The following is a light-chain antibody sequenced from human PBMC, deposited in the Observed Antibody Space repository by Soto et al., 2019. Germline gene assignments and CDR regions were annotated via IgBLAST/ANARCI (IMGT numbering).Light chain of an antibody. CDR2: GNS. CDR3: QSYDSSLSGVV. CDR1: SSNIGAGYD. V-gene: IGLV1-40*01. J-gene: IGLJ2*01. Sequence: QSVLPQPPSVSGAPGQRVTISCTGSSSNIGAGYDVHWYQQLPGTAPKLLIYGNSNRPSGVPDRFSGSKSGTSASLAITGLQAEDEADYYCQSYDSSLSGVVFVGGTKLTVL.